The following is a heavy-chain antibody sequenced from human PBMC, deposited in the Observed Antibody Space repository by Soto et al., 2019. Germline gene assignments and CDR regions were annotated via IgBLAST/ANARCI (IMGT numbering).Heavy chain of an antibody. CDR2: ISDSGST. J-gene: IGHJ4*02. CDR3: AKGVDGPHCHRTSRLFYFDY. Sequence: EVQLLESGGLLVQPGGSLRLSCAASGFTFSNYAMNWVRQAPGKGLEWVSTISDSGSTYYADSVKGRFTISRDNSKNSLYLQMSSLRAEDTDVYCCAKGVDGPHCHRTSRLFYFDYWGQGALVTVSS. CDR1: GFTFSNYA. D-gene: IGHD2-2*01. V-gene: IGHV3-23*01.